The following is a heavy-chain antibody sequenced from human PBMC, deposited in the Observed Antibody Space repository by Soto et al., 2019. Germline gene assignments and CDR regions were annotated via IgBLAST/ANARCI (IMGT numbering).Heavy chain of an antibody. CDR3: AIRMYSTRWDYLDY. Sequence: EMQLLESGGGLVQAGGSLRLSCAASGFTVSSYALNWVRQAPGKGLEWVSGISASTYYADSVKGRFSLSRDTSKNTLYLQMNSLRAEDTAIYFCAIRMYSTRWDYLDYWGQGTLVTVSS. CDR2: ISAST. D-gene: IGHD6-13*01. CDR1: GFTVSSYA. J-gene: IGHJ4*02. V-gene: IGHV3-23*01.